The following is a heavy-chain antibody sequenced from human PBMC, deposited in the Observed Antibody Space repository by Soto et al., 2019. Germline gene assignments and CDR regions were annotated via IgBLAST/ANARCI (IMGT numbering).Heavy chain of an antibody. CDR2: IGYDGSNK. V-gene: IGHV3-33*01. CDR3: ARVSGYSSSWHPYYYYYGMDV. J-gene: IGHJ6*02. D-gene: IGHD6-13*01. Sequence: QVQLVESGGGVVQPGRSLRLYCAASGFTFSSYGMHWVRQAPGKGLEWVAVIGYDGSNKYYADSVKGRFTISRDNSKNTLYLQMNSLRAEDTAVYYWARVSGYSSSWHPYYYYYGMDVWGQGTTVTVSS. CDR1: GFTFSSYG.